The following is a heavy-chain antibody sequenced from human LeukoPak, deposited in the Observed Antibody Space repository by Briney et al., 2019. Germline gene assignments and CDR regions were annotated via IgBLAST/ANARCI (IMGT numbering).Heavy chain of an antibody. V-gene: IGHV3-30*18. Sequence: GGSLRLSCAASGFTFSSYDMHWVRQAPGKGLEWVTVISYDGSNKYYGDSVKGRFTISRDNSKNTPYLKMNSLRAEDTAVYYCAKEGSNGDFDYWGQGTLVTVSS. CDR1: GFTFSSYD. CDR2: ISYDGSNK. D-gene: IGHD1-26*01. J-gene: IGHJ4*02. CDR3: AKEGSNGDFDY.